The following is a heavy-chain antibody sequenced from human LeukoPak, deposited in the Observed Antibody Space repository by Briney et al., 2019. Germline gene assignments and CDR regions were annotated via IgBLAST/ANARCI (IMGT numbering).Heavy chain of an antibody. V-gene: IGHV3-9*01. J-gene: IGHJ6*02. CDR3: AKDLLRYSSDWYRGDYYGMDV. CDR2: ISWNSGSI. D-gene: IGHD6-19*01. CDR1: GFTFDDYA. Sequence: HPGRSLRLSCAASGFTFDDYAMHWVRQAPGKGLEWVSGISWNSGSIGYADSVKGRFTISRDNAKNSLYLQMNSLRAEDTALYYCAKDLLRYSSDWYRGDYYGMDVWGQGTTVTVSS.